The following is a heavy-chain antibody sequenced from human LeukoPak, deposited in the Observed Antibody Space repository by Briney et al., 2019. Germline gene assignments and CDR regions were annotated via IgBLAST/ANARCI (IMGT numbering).Heavy chain of an antibody. J-gene: IGHJ4*02. CDR2: ISGSGGST. D-gene: IGHD3-10*01. CDR3: AKVGAANYYGSGSLEY. V-gene: IGHV3-23*01. Sequence: GGSLRLSCAASGFTFSSYAMSWVRQAPGKGLEWVSAISGSGGSTYCADSVKGRFTISRDNSKNTLYLQMNSLRAEDTAVYYCAKVGAANYYGSGSLEYWGQGTLVTVSS. CDR1: GFTFSSYA.